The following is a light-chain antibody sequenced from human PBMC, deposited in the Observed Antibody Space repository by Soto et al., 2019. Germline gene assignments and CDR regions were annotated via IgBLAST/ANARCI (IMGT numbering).Light chain of an antibody. CDR1: SSNIGSNY. V-gene: IGLV1-47*02. CDR2: SNS. CDR3: AAWDDSLNGGV. J-gene: IGLJ3*02. Sequence: QSVLTQPPSASGTPGQRVTISCSGSSSNIGSNYVSWYQQLPGTAPKLLIYSNSRRPSGVPDRFSGSKSATSASLAISGLRSEDEADYYCAAWDDSLNGGVFGGGTKLTVL.